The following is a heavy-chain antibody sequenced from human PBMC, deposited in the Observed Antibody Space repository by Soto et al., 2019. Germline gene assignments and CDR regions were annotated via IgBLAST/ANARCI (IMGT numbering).Heavy chain of an antibody. CDR3: ARGRPSSIAARSSYYGMDV. D-gene: IGHD6-6*01. CDR1: GGSFSGYY. CDR2: INHSGST. V-gene: IGHV4-34*01. Sequence: SETLSLTCAVYGGSFSGYYWSWIRQPPGKGLEWIGEINHSGSTNYNPPLKSRVTISVDTSKNQFSLKLSSVTAADTAVYYCARGRPSSIAARSSYYGMDVWGQGTTVTVSS. J-gene: IGHJ6*02.